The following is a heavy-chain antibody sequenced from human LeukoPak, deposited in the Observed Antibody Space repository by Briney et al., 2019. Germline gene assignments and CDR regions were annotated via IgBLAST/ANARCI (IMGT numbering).Heavy chain of an antibody. CDR1: GFTFSTYS. V-gene: IGHV3-21*01. D-gene: IGHD3-10*01. J-gene: IGHJ3*02. CDR3: ARGSNEYYYGSGSRDAFDI. Sequence: GGSLRLSCAASGFTFSTYSMNWVRQAPGRGLEWVSSISSTSSYIYYADSVKGRFTISRDNAKNSLYLQMNSLGAEDTAVYYCARGSNEYYYGSGSRDAFDIWGQGTMVTVSS. CDR2: ISSTSSYI.